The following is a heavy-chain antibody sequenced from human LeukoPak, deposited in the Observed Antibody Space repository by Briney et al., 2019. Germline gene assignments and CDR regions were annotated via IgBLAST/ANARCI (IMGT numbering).Heavy chain of an antibody. CDR1: GFTFSDYD. J-gene: IGHJ4*02. V-gene: IGHV3-21*01. Sequence: GGSLRLSCSASGFTFSDYDMNWVRQAPGKGLEWVSSISYLSSHVYYGDSVKGRFSISRDNAKNSLYLQMNSLGAEDTAIYYCGRAFRPLRRSSWGDLWGQGILVTVSS. D-gene: IGHD3-16*01. CDR2: ISYLSSHV. CDR3: GRAFRPLRRSSWGDL.